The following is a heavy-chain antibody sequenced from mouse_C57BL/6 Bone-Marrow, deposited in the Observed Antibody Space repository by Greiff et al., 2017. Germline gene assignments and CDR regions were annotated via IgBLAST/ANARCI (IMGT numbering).Heavy chain of an antibody. CDR1: GYTFTSYW. V-gene: IGHV1-69*01. D-gene: IGHD1-1*01. J-gene: IGHJ4*01. Sequence: VQLQQPGAELVMPGASVKLSCKASGYTFTSYWMPWVRQRPGQGLEWIGEIDPSDSYTNYHQKFKGKSTLSVDKSSSKAYMKLSSLTSEDSAVYYCARDIYYYGSSYAMDYWGQGTSVTVSS. CDR3: ARDIYYYGSSYAMDY. CDR2: IDPSDSYT.